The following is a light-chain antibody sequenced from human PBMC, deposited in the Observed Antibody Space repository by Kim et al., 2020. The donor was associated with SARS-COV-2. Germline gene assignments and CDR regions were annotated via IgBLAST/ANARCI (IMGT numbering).Light chain of an antibody. CDR2: ATS. CDR3: QQSYSTPPA. V-gene: IGKV1-39*01. CDR1: QSISSY. Sequence: ASVGARVTITCRARQSISSYSNWYQQKPGKAPKLLIYATSRLQRGVPSRFSGSGSGTDFTLTISSRQPEDFATYYCQQSYSTPPAFGGGTKVDIK. J-gene: IGKJ4*01.